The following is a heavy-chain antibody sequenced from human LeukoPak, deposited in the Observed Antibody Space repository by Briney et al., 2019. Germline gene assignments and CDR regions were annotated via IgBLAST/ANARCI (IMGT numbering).Heavy chain of an antibody. D-gene: IGHD3-3*01. J-gene: IGHJ4*02. CDR3: ARSLRFLEWLLYARVPTFPFGY. CDR1: GGTFSSYA. Sequence: ASVKVSCKAPGGTFSSYAISWVRQAPGQGLEWMGGIIPIFGTANYAQKFQGRVTITADESTSTAYMELSSLRSEDTAVYYCARSLRFLEWLLYARVPTFPFGYWGQGTLVTVSS. V-gene: IGHV1-69*13. CDR2: IIPIFGTA.